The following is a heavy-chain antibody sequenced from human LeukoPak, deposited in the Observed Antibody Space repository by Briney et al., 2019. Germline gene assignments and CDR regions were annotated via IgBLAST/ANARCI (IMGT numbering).Heavy chain of an antibody. J-gene: IGHJ4*02. V-gene: IGHV5-51*01. D-gene: IGHD4-23*01. CDR3: ARSWAVDHFDY. CDR1: GYSFTTYW. CDR2: IYPGDSDT. Sequence: GESLKISCKGSGYSFTTYWIAWVRQMPGKGLEWMGIIYPGDSDTRYSPSFQGQATISADKSITTAYLQWSSLKASDTAMYYCARSWAVDHFDYWGQGTLVTVSS.